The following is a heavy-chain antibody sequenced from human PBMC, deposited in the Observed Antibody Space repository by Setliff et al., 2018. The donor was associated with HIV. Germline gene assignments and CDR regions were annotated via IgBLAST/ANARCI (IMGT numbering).Heavy chain of an antibody. CDR1: GDSVSNNVAA. D-gene: IGHD6-19*01. J-gene: IGHJ4*02. V-gene: IGHV6-1*01. CDR2: TYWRSKWYF. CDR3: ARGSYGSVLL. Sequence: SQTLSLTCAISGDSVSNNVAAWNWVRQSPSGGLEWLGRTYWRSKWYFDYAVSVKSRINIYPDTSKNQFSLHLNSVTPEDTAIYYCARGSYGSVLLWGQGTLVTVSS.